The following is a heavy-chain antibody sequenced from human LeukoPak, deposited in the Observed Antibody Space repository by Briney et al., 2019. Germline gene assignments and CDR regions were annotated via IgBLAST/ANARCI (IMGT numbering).Heavy chain of an antibody. CDR3: ARDRGRGWDFFDY. Sequence: ASVKVSCKASGYTFTSYGISWVRQAPGQGLEWMGWINPNSGDTNYAQKFQGRVTMTRDTSISTAFMELNRLRSDDTAVYYCARDRGRGWDFFDYSGQGTLVTVSS. V-gene: IGHV1-2*02. CDR2: INPNSGDT. J-gene: IGHJ4*02. D-gene: IGHD6-19*01. CDR1: GYTFTSYG.